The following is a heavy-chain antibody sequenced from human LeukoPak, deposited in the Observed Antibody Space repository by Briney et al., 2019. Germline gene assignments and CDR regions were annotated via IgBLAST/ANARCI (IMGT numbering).Heavy chain of an antibody. CDR3: ARWYCRATSCHVDF. V-gene: IGHV1-2*02. J-gene: IGHJ4*02. CDR2: INPNSGGT. CDR1: GYTFTGYY. D-gene: IGHD2-2*01. Sequence: GASVKVSCKTSGYTFTGYYMHWVRQAPGQGLQWMGWINPNSGGTSYAQKFQGRVTMTRDTSISTAYMELSWLRSDDTAVYYCARWYCRATSCHVDFWGQGTLVTVSS.